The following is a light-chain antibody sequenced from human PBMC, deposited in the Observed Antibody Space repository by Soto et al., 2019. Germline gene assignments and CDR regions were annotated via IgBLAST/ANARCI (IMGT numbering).Light chain of an antibody. CDR1: RSNIGSNT. V-gene: IGLV1-44*01. CDR2: RNN. CDR3: AVWDDGLNSAV. Sequence: QSVLTQPTSASGTPGQRVTISCSGSRSNIGSNTVNWYQQLPGTAPKLHIYRNNQRPSGFPDRFSGSKSGTSASLAISGLQCDDAADYYCAVWDDGLNSAVFGVGTQRNV. J-gene: IGLJ2*01.